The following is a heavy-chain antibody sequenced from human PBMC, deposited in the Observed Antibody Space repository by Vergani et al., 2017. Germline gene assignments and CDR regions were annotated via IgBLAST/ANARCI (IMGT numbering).Heavy chain of an antibody. CDR1: GGSISSSNW. CDR2: IYHSGGA. Sequence: QVQLQESGPGLVKPSGTLSLTCAVSGGSISSSNWWSWVRQPPGKGLECIGEIYHSGGAYYNPSLKGRVTISVDTSKNQFSLEVTSVTAADTAIYFCARTESFILRYFHWALWGQGTLVTVSS. V-gene: IGHV4-4*02. CDR3: ARTESFILRYFHWAL. D-gene: IGHD3-9*01. J-gene: IGHJ4*02.